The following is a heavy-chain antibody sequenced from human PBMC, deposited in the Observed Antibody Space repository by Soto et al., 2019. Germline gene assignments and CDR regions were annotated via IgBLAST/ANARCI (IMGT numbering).Heavy chain of an antibody. D-gene: IGHD2-2*01. CDR1: GGTFSSYT. V-gene: IGHV1-69*02. J-gene: IGHJ1*01. Sequence: ASVKVSCKASGGTFSSYTISWVRQAPGQGLEWMGRIIPILGIANYAQKFQGRVTITADKSTSTAYMELSSLRSEDTAVYYCARAPRYCSSTSCAPGEYFQHWGQGTLVTVSS. CDR2: IIPILGIA. CDR3: ARAPRYCSSTSCAPGEYFQH.